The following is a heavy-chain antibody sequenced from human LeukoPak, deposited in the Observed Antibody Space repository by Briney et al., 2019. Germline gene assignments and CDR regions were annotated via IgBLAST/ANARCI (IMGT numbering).Heavy chain of an antibody. Sequence: GGSLRLSCAASGFTFSSYGMHWVRQAPGKGLEWVAFIQYDGSNEYYAASVKGRFTISRDNAKNTLYLQMNSLRSEDTAVYYCAKDESRWLVHVYFDHWGQGTLVTVSS. CDR3: AKDESRWLVHVYFDH. CDR2: IQYDGSNE. D-gene: IGHD6-19*01. V-gene: IGHV3-30*02. CDR1: GFTFSSYG. J-gene: IGHJ4*02.